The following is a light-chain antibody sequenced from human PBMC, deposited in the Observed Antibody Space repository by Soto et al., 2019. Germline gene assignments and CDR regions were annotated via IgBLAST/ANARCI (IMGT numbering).Light chain of an antibody. V-gene: IGKV4-1*01. CDR2: SAS. CDR3: QQYYSTPQT. CDR1: QSVLYSSNNKNY. Sequence: DIVMTQSPDSLAVSLGETAIINCKSSQSVLYSSNNKNYLAWYQQKPGQPPKLLIYSASTRESGVTDRFSGSGSGTDFTLTISSLQAEDVAVYYCQQYYSTPQTFGQGTKVEIK. J-gene: IGKJ1*01.